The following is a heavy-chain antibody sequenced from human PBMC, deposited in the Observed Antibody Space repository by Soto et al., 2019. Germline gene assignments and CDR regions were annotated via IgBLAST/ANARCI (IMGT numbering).Heavy chain of an antibody. D-gene: IGHD1-26*01. CDR3: ARSPYSVSYLAYFDY. CDR2: ISYDGSNK. Sequence: QVQLVESGGGVVQPGRSLRLSCAASGFTFSSYGMHWVRQAPGKGLEWVAVISYDGSNKYYADSVKGRFTISRDNSKKTLYLQMNSMRAEGTAVYYCARSPYSVSYLAYFDYWGQGTLVTVSS. CDR1: GFTFSSYG. V-gene: IGHV3-30*03. J-gene: IGHJ4*02.